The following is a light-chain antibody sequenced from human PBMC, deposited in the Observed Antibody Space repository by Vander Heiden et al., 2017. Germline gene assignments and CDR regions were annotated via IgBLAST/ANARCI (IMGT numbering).Light chain of an antibody. Sequence: DIQLTQSTSFLSASVGDRVTIHCRASQGTSSYLAWYQQKPGKAPKLLIYAASTLQSGVPSRFSGSGSGTEFTLTISSLQPEDFATYYCQQLNSYPQTFGQGTKVEIK. V-gene: IGKV1-9*01. J-gene: IGKJ1*01. CDR3: QQLNSYPQT. CDR1: QGTSSY. CDR2: AAS.